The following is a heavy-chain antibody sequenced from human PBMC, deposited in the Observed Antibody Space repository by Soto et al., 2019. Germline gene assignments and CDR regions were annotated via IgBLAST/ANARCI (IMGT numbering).Heavy chain of an antibody. CDR3: ARGAAVASGYNWFEP. CDR1: GYTFTSYG. V-gene: IGHV1-18*01. CDR2: ISAYNGNT. D-gene: IGHD6-19*01. Sequence: GASVKVSCKASGYTFTSYGISWVRQGPGQGLEWMGWISAYNGNTNYAQKLQGRVTMTTDTSTSTAYMELRSLRSDDTAVYYCARGAAVASGYNWFEPWGQGTLVTVSS. J-gene: IGHJ5*02.